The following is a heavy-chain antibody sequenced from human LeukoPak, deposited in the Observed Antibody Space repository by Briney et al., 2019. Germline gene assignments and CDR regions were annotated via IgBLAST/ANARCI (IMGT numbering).Heavy chain of an antibody. CDR2: FSNSGGSA. J-gene: IGHJ4*02. Sequence: GGSLRLSCAASGFTFSSYAMSWVRQAPGKGLEWVSGFSNSGGSAVYADSVKGRFTISRDNSKNTLYLQMNSLRAEDTAVYYCAKSLKYSDAPNFDYWGQGTLVTVSS. CDR3: AKSLKYSDAPNFDY. CDR1: GFTFSSYA. V-gene: IGHV3-23*01. D-gene: IGHD5-12*01.